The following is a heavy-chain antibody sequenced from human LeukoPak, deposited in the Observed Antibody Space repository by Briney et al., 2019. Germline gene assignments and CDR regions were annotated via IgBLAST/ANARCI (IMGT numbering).Heavy chain of an antibody. CDR1: GFTFSSYN. CDR2: ISGSGGST. J-gene: IGHJ4*02. D-gene: IGHD3-16*02. V-gene: IGHV3-48*04. Sequence: GGSLRLSCAASGFTFSSYNMNWVRQAPGKGLEWVSEISGSGGSTYYADSVKGRFTISRDNTKNSLYLQMNSLRAEDTAVYYCAVRFDYWGRGILASVCS. CDR3: AVRFDY.